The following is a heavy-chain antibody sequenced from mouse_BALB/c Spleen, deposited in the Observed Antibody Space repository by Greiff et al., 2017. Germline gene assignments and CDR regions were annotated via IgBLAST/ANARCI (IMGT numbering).Heavy chain of an antibody. CDR3: ARRDYYGSSYDY. Sequence: VQLKESGPGLVKPSQSLSLTCTVTGYSITSYYAWNWIRQFPGNKLEWMGYISYSGSTSYNPSLKSRISITRDTSKNQFFLQLNSVTTEDTATYYCARRDYYGSSYDYWGQGTTLTVSS. J-gene: IGHJ2*01. V-gene: IGHV3-2*02. D-gene: IGHD1-1*01. CDR1: GYSITSYYA. CDR2: ISYSGST.